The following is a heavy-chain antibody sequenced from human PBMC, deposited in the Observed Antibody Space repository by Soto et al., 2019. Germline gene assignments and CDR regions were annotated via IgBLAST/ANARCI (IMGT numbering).Heavy chain of an antibody. CDR3: AAFSGSSYYFDY. CDR2: IVVGSGNT. J-gene: IGHJ4*02. CDR1: GFTFTSSA. V-gene: IGHV1-58*02. D-gene: IGHD6-6*01. Sequence: ASVKVSCKASGFTFTSSAMQWVRQARGQRLEWIGWIVVGSGNTNYAQEFQERVTITRDMSTSTAYMELSSLRSEDTAVYYCAAFSGSSYYFDYWGQGTLVTVSS.